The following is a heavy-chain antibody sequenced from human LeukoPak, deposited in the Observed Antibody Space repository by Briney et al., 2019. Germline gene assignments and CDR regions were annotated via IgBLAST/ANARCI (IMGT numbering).Heavy chain of an antibody. J-gene: IGHJ4*02. V-gene: IGHV1-2*02. D-gene: IGHD5-24*01. Sequence: ASVKVSCKASGYTFTSYAMHWVRQAPGQGLEWMGWITPSGGTNYPQKVQGRDGIIRDTSITTAYMDLSRLPSDDTAVYYCARDRYGDGFAHFDYWGQGALVTVSS. CDR2: ITPSGGT. CDR1: GYTFTSYA. CDR3: ARDRYGDGFAHFDY.